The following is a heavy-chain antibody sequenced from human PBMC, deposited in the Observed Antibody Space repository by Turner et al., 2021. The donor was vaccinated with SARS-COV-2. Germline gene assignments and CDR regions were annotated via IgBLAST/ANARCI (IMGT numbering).Heavy chain of an antibody. CDR1: GFTFSSYA. CDR2: ISYDGDNK. V-gene: IGHV3-30*04. D-gene: IGHD1-26*01. CDR3: ARPHSGSYSAYFDY. Sequence: QVQLVESGGGVVQPGRSLRRSCAASGFTFSSYAMYWVRQAPGKGLEWVAVISYDGDNKYYADSVKGRFTISRDNSKNTLYLQMNSLRAEDTAVYYCARPHSGSYSAYFDYWGQGTLVTVSS. J-gene: IGHJ4*02.